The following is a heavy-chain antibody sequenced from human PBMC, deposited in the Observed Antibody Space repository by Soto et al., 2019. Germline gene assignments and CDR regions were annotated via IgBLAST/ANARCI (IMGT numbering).Heavy chain of an antibody. CDR2: IWYDGSNK. V-gene: IGHV3-33*01. D-gene: IGHD3-10*02. Sequence: NGLEWVAVIWYDGSNKYYADSVKGRFTISRDNSKNTLYLQMNSLRAEDMAVYYCASFFFQAEDGIRDVRSVSAFLLNRSSDL. CDR3: ASFFFQAEDGIRDVRSVSAFLLNRSSDL. J-gene: IGHJ2*01.